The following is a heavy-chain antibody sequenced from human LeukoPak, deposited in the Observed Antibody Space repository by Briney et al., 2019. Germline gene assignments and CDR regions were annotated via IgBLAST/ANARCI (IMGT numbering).Heavy chain of an antibody. CDR2: IKQDASDK. D-gene: IGHD6-19*01. J-gene: IGHJ1*01. CDR3: AKDSRSGWYGGNFQQ. Sequence: GGSLRLSCAASGFTFSSHWMSWVRQAPGKGLEWVAYIKQDASDKYYVDSMKGRFTISRDNAKNSLYLQMNSLRVEDTAVYYCAKDSRSGWYGGNFQQWGQGTLVTVSS. CDR1: GFTFSSHW. V-gene: IGHV3-7*03.